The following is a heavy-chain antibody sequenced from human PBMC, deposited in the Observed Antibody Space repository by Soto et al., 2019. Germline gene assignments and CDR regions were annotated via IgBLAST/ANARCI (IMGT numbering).Heavy chain of an antibody. CDR1: GGSISSYY. J-gene: IGHJ5*02. D-gene: IGHD2-15*01. CDR2: IYFSGST. V-gene: IGHV4-59*08. CDR3: ARKDCSGGSCTSPWFDP. Sequence: SETLSLTCTVSGGSISSYYWSWIRQPPGKGLEWIGYIYFSGSTNYNLSLKSRVTISVDTSKNQFSLKLSSVTAADTAVYYCARKDCSGGSCTSPWFDPWGQGTLVTVSS.